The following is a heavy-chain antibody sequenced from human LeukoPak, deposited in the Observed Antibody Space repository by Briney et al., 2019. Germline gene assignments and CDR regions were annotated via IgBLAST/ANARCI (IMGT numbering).Heavy chain of an antibody. CDR3: ARDRGEKLANNWFDS. V-gene: IGHV1-46*01. J-gene: IGHJ5*01. Sequence: ASVKVSCKASGYIFTSYYMHWVRQAPGQGLEGMGIINPSGGSTSYAQKFQGRVTMTRDTSTSTVYMELSSLRSEDTAVYYCARDRGEKLANNWFDSWGQGTLVTVSS. D-gene: IGHD6-13*01. CDR2: INPSGGST. CDR1: GYIFTSYY.